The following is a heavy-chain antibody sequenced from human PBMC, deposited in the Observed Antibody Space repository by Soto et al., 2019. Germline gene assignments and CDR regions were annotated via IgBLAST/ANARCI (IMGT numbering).Heavy chain of an antibody. CDR1: GFSFSNYA. J-gene: IGHJ6*02. CDR3: THCSGESCHGGYFGMDV. V-gene: IGHV3-23*01. CDR2: INSDGTTT. D-gene: IGHD2-15*01. Sequence: EVQLLESGGGLVQPGGSLRLSCAASGFSFSNYAMSWVRQAPGKGLEWVSGINSDGTTTAYADSVKGRFTISRDNSKNTLYLQMSSLRAEDTAVYYCTHCSGESCHGGYFGMDVWGQGTTVTVSS.